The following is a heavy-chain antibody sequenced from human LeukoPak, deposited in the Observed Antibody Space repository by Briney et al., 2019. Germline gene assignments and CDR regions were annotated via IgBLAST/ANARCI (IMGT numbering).Heavy chain of an antibody. CDR1: GYTFIDYG. CDR3: PRLITKYDYDRSPYYLPDT. V-gene: IGHV1-18*01. D-gene: IGHD3-22*01. CDR2: ISPYNGNT. J-gene: IGHJ5*02. Sequence: GASVKVSCKASGYTFIDYGITWVRQAPGQGLEWMGWISPYNGNTNYAQKLQGRVPITTDTSTTKSYMDLRSLTSDDTAVYYCPRLITKYDYDRSPYYLPDTWGQGTLVTVSS.